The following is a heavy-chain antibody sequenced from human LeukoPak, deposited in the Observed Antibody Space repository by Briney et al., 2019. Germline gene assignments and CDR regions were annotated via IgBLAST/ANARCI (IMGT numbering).Heavy chain of an antibody. J-gene: IGHJ4*02. CDR1: GFTFSSYA. Sequence: PGGSLRLSCAASGFTFSSYAMHWVRQAPGKGLEWVAVISYDGSNKYYADSVKGRFTISRDNSKNTLYLQMNSLRAEDTAVYYCARTTPFTIFGVVILFDYWGQGTLVTVSP. V-gene: IGHV3-30*04. D-gene: IGHD3-3*01. CDR3: ARTTPFTIFGVVILFDY. CDR2: ISYDGSNK.